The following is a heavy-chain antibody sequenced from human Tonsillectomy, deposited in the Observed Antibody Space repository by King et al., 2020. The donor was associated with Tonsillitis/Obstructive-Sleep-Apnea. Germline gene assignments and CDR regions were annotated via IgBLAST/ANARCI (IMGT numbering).Heavy chain of an antibody. J-gene: IGHJ6*03. Sequence: VQLQQWGAGLLKPSETLSLTCGVYGGSFSGYYWSWIRQPPGKGLEWIGEINHSESTNYNPSLKSRVTISVDTSKNQFSLKLSSVTAADTAVYYCARGFRYYYMDVWGKGTTVTVSS. V-gene: IGHV4-34*01. CDR3: ARGFRYYYMDV. CDR2: INHSEST. CDR1: GGSFSGYY.